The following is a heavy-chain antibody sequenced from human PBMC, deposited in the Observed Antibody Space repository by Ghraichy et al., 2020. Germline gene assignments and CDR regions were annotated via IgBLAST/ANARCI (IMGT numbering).Heavy chain of an antibody. CDR2: INPNSGGT. Sequence: ASVKVSCKASGYTFTGYYMHWVRQAPGQGLEWMGWINPNSGGTNYAQKFQGWVTMTRDTSISTAYMELSRLRSDDTAVYYCARAEIDYYGMDVWGQGTTVTVSS. D-gene: IGHD5-24*01. V-gene: IGHV1-2*04. CDR3: ARAEIDYYGMDV. CDR1: GYTFTGYY. J-gene: IGHJ6*02.